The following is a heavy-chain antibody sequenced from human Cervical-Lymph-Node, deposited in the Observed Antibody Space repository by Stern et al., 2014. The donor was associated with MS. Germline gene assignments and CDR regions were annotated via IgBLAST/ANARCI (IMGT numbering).Heavy chain of an antibody. Sequence: QVQLMQSGAEVKKPGASVKVSCKASGNTFTSYQMHWVRQIPGQGLEWMGIINPSGGSTSYAQKFQGRVTMTRDTSTSTVYMELSSLRSEDTAVYYCAREVAGHRLGMMDVWGQGTTVTVSS. D-gene: IGHD6-19*01. CDR3: AREVAGHRLGMMDV. J-gene: IGHJ6*02. V-gene: IGHV1-46*01. CDR2: INPSGGST. CDR1: GNTFTSYQ.